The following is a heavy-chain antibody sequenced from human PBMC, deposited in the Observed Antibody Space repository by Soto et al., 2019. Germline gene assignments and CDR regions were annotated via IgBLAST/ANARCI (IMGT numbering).Heavy chain of an antibody. J-gene: IGHJ6*02. CDR3: ARALVVGPARPAAPPWDITYYYYGMDV. V-gene: IGHV1-3*01. CDR1: GYTFTSYA. CDR2: INAGNGNT. Sequence: ASVKVSCKASGYTFTSYAMHWVRQAPGQRLEWMGWINAGNGNTKYSQKFQGRVTITRDTSASTAYMELSSLRSEDTAVYYCARALVVGPARPAAPPWDITYYYYGMDVWGQGTTVTVSS. D-gene: IGHD2-2*01.